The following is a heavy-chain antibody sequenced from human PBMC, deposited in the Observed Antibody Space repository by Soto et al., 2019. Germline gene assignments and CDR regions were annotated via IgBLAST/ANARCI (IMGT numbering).Heavy chain of an antibody. CDR2: ISAYNGNT. D-gene: IGHD2-21*02. CDR1: GYTFTSYG. Sequence: ASVKVSCKASGYTFTSYGISCVRQAPGQGLEWMGWISAYNGNTNYAQKLQGRVTMTTDTSTSTAYMELRSLRSDDTAVYYCARETVTDYYYYGTDVWGQGTTVTVSS. V-gene: IGHV1-18*04. CDR3: ARETVTDYYYYGTDV. J-gene: IGHJ6*02.